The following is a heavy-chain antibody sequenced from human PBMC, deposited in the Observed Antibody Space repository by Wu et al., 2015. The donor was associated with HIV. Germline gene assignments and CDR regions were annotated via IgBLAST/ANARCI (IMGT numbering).Heavy chain of an antibody. V-gene: IGHV1-69*13. J-gene: IGHJ4*02. CDR1: GGTFSNYA. CDR2: LIPIYGTP. CDR3: ARGRGYGDPYYFDY. Sequence: QVQLLQSGAEVKNPGSSVRVSCKASGGTFSNYALSWVRQAPGQGLEWMGRLIPIYGTPNYAQKFQGRVTITADESTSTAYMELSSLRSEDTAVYYCARGRGYGDPYYFDYWGQGTLVTVSS. D-gene: IGHD4-17*01.